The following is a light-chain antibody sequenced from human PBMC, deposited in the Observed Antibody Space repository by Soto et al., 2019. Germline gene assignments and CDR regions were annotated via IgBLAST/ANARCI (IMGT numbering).Light chain of an antibody. CDR3: AAWDDSLNGVV. CDR1: SSNIGTNT. Sequence: QSVLTQPPSASGTPGQRVTISCSGRSSNIGTNTVSWYQQVPGTAPQLLIYSNNQRPSGVPDRFSGSKSGTSASLAISGLQSEDEADYYCAAWDDSLNGVVFGGGTKLTVL. J-gene: IGLJ2*01. V-gene: IGLV1-44*01. CDR2: SNN.